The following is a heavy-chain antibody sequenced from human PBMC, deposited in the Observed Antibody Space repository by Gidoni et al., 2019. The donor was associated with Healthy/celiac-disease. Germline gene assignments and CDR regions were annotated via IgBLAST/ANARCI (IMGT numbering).Heavy chain of an antibody. V-gene: IGHV4-39*07. Sequence: QLQLQESGPGLVKPSETLSLTCTVSGGSISSSSYYWGWVRQPPGKGLEWIGRIYYSGSTYYNPSLKSRVTISVDTSKNQFSLKLSSVTAADTAVYYCARDPGGSGYDFDYWGQGTLVTVSS. CDR2: IYYSGST. CDR3: ARDPGGSGYDFDY. J-gene: IGHJ4*02. D-gene: IGHD5-12*01. CDR1: GGSISSSSYY.